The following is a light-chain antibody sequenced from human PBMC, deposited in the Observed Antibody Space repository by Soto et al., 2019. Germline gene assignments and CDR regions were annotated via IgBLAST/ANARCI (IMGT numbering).Light chain of an antibody. V-gene: IGKV1-33*01. CDR1: HDINKY. J-gene: IGKJ4*01. Sequence: DIQMTQSPSSLSASIGDRVTITCQASHDINKYLNWYQQRPGTAPRLLIYDASILETGVPSSFSGSGSGKHFTLTISSLQPEDIATYFCQQYDDFPPAFGGGTKVDIK. CDR2: DAS. CDR3: QQYDDFPPA.